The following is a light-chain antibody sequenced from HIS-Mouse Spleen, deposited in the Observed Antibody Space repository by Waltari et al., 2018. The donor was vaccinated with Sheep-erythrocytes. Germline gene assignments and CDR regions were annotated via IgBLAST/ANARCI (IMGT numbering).Light chain of an antibody. J-gene: IGLJ3*02. Sequence: SYELTQPPSVSVSPGQTARITCPADALPKKYAYRYQQKSGQAPVLVIYEDSKRPSGIPERFSGSSSGTMATLTISGAQVEDDADYYCYSTDSSGNHWVFGGGTKLTVL. V-gene: IGLV3-10*01. CDR3: YSTDSSGNHWV. CDR2: EDS. CDR1: ALPKKY.